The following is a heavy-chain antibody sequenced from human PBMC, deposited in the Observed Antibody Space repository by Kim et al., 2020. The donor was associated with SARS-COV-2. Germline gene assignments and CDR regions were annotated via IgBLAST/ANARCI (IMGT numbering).Heavy chain of an antibody. D-gene: IGHD3-10*01. CDR2: IWYDGSNK. CDR3: AKDRLRQVSIVTMVRGPLRRGGMDV. J-gene: IGHJ6*02. V-gene: IGHV3-33*06. CDR1: GFTFSSYG. Sequence: GGSLRLSCAASGFTFSSYGMHWVRQAPGKGLEWVAVIWYDGSNKYYADSVKGRFTISRDNSKNTLYLQMNSLRAEDTAVYYCAKDRLRQVSIVTMVRGPLRRGGMDVWGQGTTVTVSS.